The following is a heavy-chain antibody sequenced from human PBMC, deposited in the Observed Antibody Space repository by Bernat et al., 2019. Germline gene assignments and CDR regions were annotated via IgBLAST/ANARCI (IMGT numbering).Heavy chain of an antibody. J-gene: IGHJ5*02. Sequence: QVQLQQWGAGLLKPSETLSLTCAVYGGSFSGYFWSWIRQPPGKGLEWIGEINHSGSTNYNPSLKSRVTISIDTSKNQFSLKLSSVTAADMAVYYCASVPEYSSSWSRNWFDPWGQGTLVTVSS. CDR1: GGSFSGYF. D-gene: IGHD6-13*01. V-gene: IGHV4-34*01. CDR3: ASVPEYSSSWSRNWFDP. CDR2: INHSGST.